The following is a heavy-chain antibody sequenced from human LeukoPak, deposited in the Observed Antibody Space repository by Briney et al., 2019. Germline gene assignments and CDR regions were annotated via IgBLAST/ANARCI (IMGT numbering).Heavy chain of an antibody. J-gene: IGHJ4*02. CDR1: GFTFSDYY. V-gene: IGHV3-11*01. CDR2: ISSSGSTI. CDR3: ARGERWLQSRVDY. D-gene: IGHD5-12*01. Sequence: GGSLRLSCAASGFTFSDYYMSWIRQAPGKGLEWVSYISSSGSTIYYAHSVKGRLTISRDNAKNSLYLQMNSLRAEDTAVYYCARGERWLQSRVDYWGQGTLVTVSS.